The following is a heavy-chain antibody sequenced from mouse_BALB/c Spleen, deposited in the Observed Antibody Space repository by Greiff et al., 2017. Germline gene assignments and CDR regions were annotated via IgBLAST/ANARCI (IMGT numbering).Heavy chain of an antibody. Sequence: VQLKESGPGLVKPSQSLSLTCSVTGYSITSGYYWYWIRQFPGNQLEWMGYISYDGSNNYNPYLKNRISITRDTSKNQLFLKLNSVTTEDTATYYCASSLTTVVATDWGQGTTLTVSS. CDR2: ISYDGSN. CDR1: GYSITSGYY. D-gene: IGHD1-1*01. J-gene: IGHJ2*01. CDR3: ASSLTTVVATD. V-gene: IGHV3-6*02.